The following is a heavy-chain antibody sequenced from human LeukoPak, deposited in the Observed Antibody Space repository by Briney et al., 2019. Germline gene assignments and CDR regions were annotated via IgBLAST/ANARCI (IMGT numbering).Heavy chain of an antibody. V-gene: IGHV4-59*01. J-gene: IGHJ4*02. CDR3: ATNSSWFDY. D-gene: IGHD6-13*01. Sequence: KPSETLSLTCTVSGGSISSSYWSWLRQPPGKGLEWIGYISDSGSTDYNPSLKSRVTISVDTSKNQLFLKLRSVTTADTAVYYCATNSSWFDYWGQGTLVTVSS. CDR1: GGSISSSY. CDR2: ISDSGST.